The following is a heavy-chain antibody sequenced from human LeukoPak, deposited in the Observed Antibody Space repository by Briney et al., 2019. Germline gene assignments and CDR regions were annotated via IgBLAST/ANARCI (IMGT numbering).Heavy chain of an antibody. J-gene: IGHJ4*02. CDR3: ARAQILPSYIDY. CDR2: IYYSWST. V-gene: IGHV4-59*01. CDR1: GGSISSYY. Sequence: PSETLSLTCTVSGGSISSYYWSWIRQPPGTGLEGLGYIYYSWSTNYNPSLKSRVTISVDTSKNQFSLKLSSVTAADTAVYYCARAQILPSYIDYWGQGTLVTVSS. D-gene: IGHD2-15*01.